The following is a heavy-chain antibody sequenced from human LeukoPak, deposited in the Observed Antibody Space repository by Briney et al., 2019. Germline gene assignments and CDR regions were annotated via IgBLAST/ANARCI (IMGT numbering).Heavy chain of an antibody. J-gene: IGHJ6*03. CDR2: IKQDGSEK. V-gene: IGHV3-7*01. CDR3: ARAPYYFYYMDV. Sequence: GRSLRLSCAASGFTFSSYGMHWVRQAPGKGLEWVANIKQDGSEKYYVDSVKGRFTISRDNAKNSLYLQMNSLRAEDTAVYYCARAPYYFYYMDVWGKGTTVTISS. CDR1: GFTFSSYG.